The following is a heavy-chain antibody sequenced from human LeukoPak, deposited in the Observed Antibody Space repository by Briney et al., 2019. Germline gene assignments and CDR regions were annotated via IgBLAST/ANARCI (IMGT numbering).Heavy chain of an antibody. J-gene: IGHJ4*02. Sequence: SETLSLTCTVSGGSISSGGYYWSWIRQHPGKGLEWIGYIYYSGSTYYNPSLKSRVTISVDTSKNQFSLKLSSVTAADTAVYYCARTDSSYRGYFGYWGQGTLVTVSS. CDR2: IYYSGST. CDR1: GGSISSGGYY. D-gene: IGHD3-22*01. V-gene: IGHV4-31*03. CDR3: ARTDSSYRGYFGY.